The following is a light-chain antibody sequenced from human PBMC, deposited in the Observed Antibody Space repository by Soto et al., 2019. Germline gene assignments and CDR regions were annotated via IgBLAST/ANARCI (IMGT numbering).Light chain of an antibody. Sequence: QSALTQPASVSGSPGQSITISCTGTSNDVGGYNYVSWYQQQPGKAPKLIIYEVSHRPSGISNRFSGSKSGNTASLTISGLHVEDEAEYYCSSHSATSPYVFGTGTKLTVL. CDR3: SSHSATSPYV. J-gene: IGLJ1*01. CDR1: SNDVGGYNY. CDR2: EVS. V-gene: IGLV2-14*01.